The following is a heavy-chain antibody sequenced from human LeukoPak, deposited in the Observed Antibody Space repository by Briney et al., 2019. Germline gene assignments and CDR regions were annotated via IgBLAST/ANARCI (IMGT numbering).Heavy chain of an antibody. J-gene: IGHJ4*02. V-gene: IGHV3-23*01. CDR3: ARVRLQIYGY. D-gene: IGHD4-11*01. Sequence: GGSLRLSCAASGFTFSSYAMSWVRQAPGKGLEWVSAISGSGGSTYYADSVKGRFTISRDDAKNTLYLQMNSLRAEDTAVYYCARVRLQIYGYWGQGTLVTVSS. CDR2: ISGSGGST. CDR1: GFTFSSYA.